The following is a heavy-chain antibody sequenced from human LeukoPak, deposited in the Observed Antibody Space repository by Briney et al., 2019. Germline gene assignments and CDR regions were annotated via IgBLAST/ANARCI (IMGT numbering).Heavy chain of an antibody. V-gene: IGHV4-59*08. CDR3: ARGEDVVVTAKRGAFDI. Sequence: PSETLSLTCTVPGGSISSYYWSWIRQPPGKGLEWIGYIYYSGSTNYNPSLKSRVTISVDTSKNQFSLKLSSVTAADTAVYYCARGEDVVVTAKRGAFDIWGQGTMVTVSS. CDR2: IYYSGST. J-gene: IGHJ3*02. D-gene: IGHD2-21*02. CDR1: GGSISSYY.